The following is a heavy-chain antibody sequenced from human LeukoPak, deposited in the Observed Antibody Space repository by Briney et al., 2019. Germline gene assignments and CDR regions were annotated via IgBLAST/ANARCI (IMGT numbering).Heavy chain of an antibody. D-gene: IGHD6-13*01. J-gene: IGHJ5*02. Sequence: ASVKLSCTASVSTFTAYYVHWVRRARGHRREGMGWIDPNSAGTNHAQNLPARVTMTRDTSISTTYMELSRLRSDDTAVYYCARAPAFGVAAADPDPNWFDPWGQGTLVTVSS. CDR2: IDPNSAGT. V-gene: IGHV1-2*02. CDR1: VSTFTAYY. CDR3: ARAPAFGVAAADPDPNWFDP.